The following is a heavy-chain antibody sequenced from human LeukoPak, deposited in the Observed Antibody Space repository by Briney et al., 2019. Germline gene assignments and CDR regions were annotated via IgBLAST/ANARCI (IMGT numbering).Heavy chain of an antibody. CDR1: GFTFTNAW. J-gene: IGHJ4*02. CDR3: ATEDYGAYNY. Sequence: GGALRLSCAASGFTFTNAWMSWVRPAPGKGLERVGRIKSKTDGGTTDYAATVKVRFTISRDDSKDTLYLQMNSLKTEDIAMYYCATEDYGAYNYWGQGTLVTVSS. CDR2: IKSKTDGGTT. D-gene: IGHD4-17*01. V-gene: IGHV3-15*01.